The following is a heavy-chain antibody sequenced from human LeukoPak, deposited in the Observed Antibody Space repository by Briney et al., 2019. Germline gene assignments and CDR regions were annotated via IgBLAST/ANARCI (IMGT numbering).Heavy chain of an antibody. CDR1: GGSISSYY. Sequence: SETLSLTCTVSGGSISSYYWSWIRQPPGKGLEWIGYIYYSGSTNYNPSLKSRVTISVDTSKNQFSLKLSSVTAADTAVYYCARGIAAAGTAGYFQHWGQGTLVTVSS. CDR3: ARGIAAAGTAGYFQH. J-gene: IGHJ1*01. D-gene: IGHD6-13*01. V-gene: IGHV4-59*01. CDR2: IYYSGST.